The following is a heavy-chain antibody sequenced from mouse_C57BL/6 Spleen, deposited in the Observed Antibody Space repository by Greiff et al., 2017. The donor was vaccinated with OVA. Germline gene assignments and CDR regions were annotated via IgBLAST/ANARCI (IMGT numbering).Heavy chain of an antibody. CDR1: GYTFTSYW. Sequence: VKLQQPGAELVKPGASVKMSCKASGYTFTSYWITWVKQRPGQGLEWIGDIYPGSGSTNYNEKFKSKATLTVDPSSSPAYMQLSSLTSEDSAVYYWARNGDALDYWGQGTTLTVSS. V-gene: IGHV1-55*01. CDR2: IYPGSGST. CDR3: ARNGDALDY. J-gene: IGHJ2*01.